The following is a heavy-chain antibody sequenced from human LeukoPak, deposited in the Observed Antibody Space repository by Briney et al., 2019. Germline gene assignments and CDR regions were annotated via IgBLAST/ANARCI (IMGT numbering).Heavy chain of an antibody. J-gene: IGHJ4*02. CDR3: ARVTVAGTGTTI. CDR2: IYSGGST. Sequence: GGSLRLSCAASGFTVSSNYMTWVRQAPGKGLEWVSVIYSGGSTYYADSVKGRFTISRDNSKNTLYLQMSSLRAEDTAGYYCARVTVAGTGTTIWGQGTLVTVSS. D-gene: IGHD6-19*01. CDR1: GFTVSSNY. V-gene: IGHV3-53*01.